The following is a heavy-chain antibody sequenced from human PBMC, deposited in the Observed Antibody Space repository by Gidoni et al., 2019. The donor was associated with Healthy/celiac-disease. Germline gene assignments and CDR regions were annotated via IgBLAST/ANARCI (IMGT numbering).Heavy chain of an antibody. CDR3: ARAKYYYDSSGYYALGFDY. CDR2: MNPNSGNT. CDR1: GYPFTSYA. D-gene: IGHD3-22*01. V-gene: IGHV1-8*01. J-gene: IGHJ4*02. Sequence: QVQLVQSGAEVKKPGASVKVSCKASGYPFTSYAINWVRQATGQGLEWMGWMNPNSGNTGYAQKFQGRVTMTRNTSISTAYMELSSLRSEDTAVYYCARAKYYYDSSGYYALGFDYWGQGTLVTVSS.